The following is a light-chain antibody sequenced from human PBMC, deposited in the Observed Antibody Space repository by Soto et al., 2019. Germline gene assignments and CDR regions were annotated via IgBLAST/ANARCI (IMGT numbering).Light chain of an antibody. V-gene: IGKV1-39*01. J-gene: IGKJ1*01. CDR2: AAS. CDR1: QSIRSY. Sequence: DILMNQSPSSLCASVGDRVTITCRASQSIRSYLNWYQQKPGKAPKLLIYAASSLQSGVPSGFRGSGSGTDFTLTISSLQPEDFATYYCQQSYSTPLFGQGTKVDIK. CDR3: QQSYSTPL.